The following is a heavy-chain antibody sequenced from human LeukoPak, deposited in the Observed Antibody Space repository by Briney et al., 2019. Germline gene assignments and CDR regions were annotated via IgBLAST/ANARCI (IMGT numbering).Heavy chain of an antibody. CDR3: AKSVFDSSGDPYMDV. D-gene: IGHD3-22*01. J-gene: IGHJ6*03. CDR1: GFTFRSFA. Sequence: GGTLRLSCAASGFTFRSFAMNWVRQAPGKGLECVSAISGGGDFTKYADSVKGRFTISRDNSKSTLYLQMNSLRAEDTAVYYCAKSVFDSSGDPYMDVWGKGTTVTISS. CDR2: ISGGGDFT. V-gene: IGHV3-23*01.